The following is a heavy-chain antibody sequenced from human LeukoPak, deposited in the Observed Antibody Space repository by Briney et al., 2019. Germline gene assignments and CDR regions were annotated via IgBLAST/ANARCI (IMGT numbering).Heavy chain of an antibody. J-gene: IGHJ3*02. CDR1: GGSISSYY. CDR3: ARDRKGGAYDFWSGPTPFDI. CDR2: IYYSGST. V-gene: IGHV4-59*12. D-gene: IGHD3-3*01. Sequence: SETLSLTCTVSGGSISSYYWGWIRQPPGKGLEWIGYIYYSGSTNYNPSLKSRVTISVDTSKNQFSLKLSSVTAADTAVYYCARDRKGGAYDFWSGPTPFDIWGQGTMVTVSS.